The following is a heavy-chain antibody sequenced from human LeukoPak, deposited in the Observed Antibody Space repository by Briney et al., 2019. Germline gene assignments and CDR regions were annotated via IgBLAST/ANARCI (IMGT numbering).Heavy chain of an antibody. CDR1: GFTFSTYA. D-gene: IGHD3-16*02. Sequence: GGSLRLSCAVSGFTFSTYAMSWVRQAPGTGLEWVSGISGNGAHTYYAASVKGRFTISRDKSKNTLYLQMRSLRAEDTAIYYCAKERLGDLSPEDHWGQGTQVIVSS. V-gene: IGHV3-23*01. J-gene: IGHJ4*02. CDR3: AKERLGDLSPEDH. CDR2: ISGNGAHT.